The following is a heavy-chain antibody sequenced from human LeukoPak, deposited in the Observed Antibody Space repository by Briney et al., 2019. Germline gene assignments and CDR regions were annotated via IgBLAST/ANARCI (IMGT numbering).Heavy chain of an antibody. CDR3: VRYPHHPNMDV. J-gene: IGHJ6*02. V-gene: IGHV4-39*01. Sequence: SETLSLTCTVSGGSMSSGSYYWAWIRQPPGKEMEWIGAIHYSGSTYYNPSLKSRVTISADMSTNQFYLKLSSVTAADTAVYYRVRYPHHPNMDVWGQGTTVIVSS. CDR1: GGSMSSGSYY. CDR2: IHYSGST.